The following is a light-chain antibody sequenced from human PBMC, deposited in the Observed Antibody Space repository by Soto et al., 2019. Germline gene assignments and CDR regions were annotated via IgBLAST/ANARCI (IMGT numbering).Light chain of an antibody. J-gene: IGKJ4*01. V-gene: IGKV3-11*01. CDR2: DAS. CDR1: QSVSSY. Sequence: ELVLTQSPATLSLSPGERATLSCRASQSVSSYLAWYQQKPGQAPRLLIYDASNRATGIPARFSGSGSGTDFTLTISSLEPEDFAVDYCQHRSNWPLTFGGGTKVEIK. CDR3: QHRSNWPLT.